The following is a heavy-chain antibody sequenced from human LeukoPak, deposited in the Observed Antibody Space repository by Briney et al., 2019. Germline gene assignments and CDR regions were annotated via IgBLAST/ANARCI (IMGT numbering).Heavy chain of an antibody. CDR2: INHSGST. J-gene: IGHJ4*02. Sequence: SETLSLTCAVYGGSFSDYYWSWIRQPPGKGLEWIGEINHSGSTNYNPSLKSRVTISVDTSKNQFSLKLSSVTAADTAVYYRAGGPEWGQGTLVTVSS. CDR3: AGGPE. CDR1: GGSFSDYY. V-gene: IGHV4-34*01.